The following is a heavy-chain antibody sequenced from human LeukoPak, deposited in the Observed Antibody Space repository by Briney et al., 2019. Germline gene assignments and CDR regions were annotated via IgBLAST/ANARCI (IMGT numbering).Heavy chain of an antibody. CDR3: ARSLDYGDAFDI. V-gene: IGHV3-74*01. Sequence: GGSLRLSCAASGFTFSSYWMHWVRQAPGKGLVWVSRINSDGSSTSYADSVKGRFTISRDNAKNALYLQMNSLRAEDTAVYYCARSLDYGDAFDIWGQGTMVTVSS. D-gene: IGHD4-17*01. CDR2: INSDGSST. J-gene: IGHJ3*02. CDR1: GFTFSSYW.